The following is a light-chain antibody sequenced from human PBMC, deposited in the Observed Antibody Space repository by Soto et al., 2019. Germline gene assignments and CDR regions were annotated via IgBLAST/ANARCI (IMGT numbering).Light chain of an antibody. V-gene: IGLV1-47*01. CDR1: TPNIGTNY. CDR2: RND. Sequence: QSVLTQPPSASGTPGQRVTISCSGSTPNIGTNYVYWYQQLPGTAPKLLIYRNDQRPSGVPDRFSGSKSGTSASLAISGLRSEDEADYYCVSYATSTTLYVFGSGTKLTVL. CDR3: VSYATSTTLYV. J-gene: IGLJ1*01.